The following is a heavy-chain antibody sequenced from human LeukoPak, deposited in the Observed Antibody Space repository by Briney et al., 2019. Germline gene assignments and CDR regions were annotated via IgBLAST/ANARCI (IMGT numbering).Heavy chain of an antibody. CDR2: ISYDGSNK. CDR3: ARDRRYSGYDSYYGMDV. J-gene: IGHJ6*02. Sequence: PGGSLRLSCAASGFTFSSYAMHWVRQAPRKGLEWVAVISYDGSNKYYADSVKGRFTISRDNSKNTLYLQMNSLRAKDTAVYYCARDRRYSGYDSYYGMDVWGQGTTVTVSS. CDR1: GFTFSSYA. D-gene: IGHD5-12*01. V-gene: IGHV3-30-3*01.